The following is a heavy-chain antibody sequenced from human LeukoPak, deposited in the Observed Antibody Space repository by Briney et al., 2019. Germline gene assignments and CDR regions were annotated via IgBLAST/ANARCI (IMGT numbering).Heavy chain of an antibody. V-gene: IGHV1-2*02. J-gene: IGHJ4*02. D-gene: IGHD2-21*02. Sequence: ASVTVSCKASGYTFTGYYMHWVRQAPGQGLEWMGWINPNSGGTNYAQKFQGRVTMTRDTSISTAYMELSRLRSDDTAVYYCARVFIAYCGGDCSGGFDYWGQGTLVTVSS. CDR1: GYTFTGYY. CDR3: ARVFIAYCGGDCSGGFDY. CDR2: INPNSGGT.